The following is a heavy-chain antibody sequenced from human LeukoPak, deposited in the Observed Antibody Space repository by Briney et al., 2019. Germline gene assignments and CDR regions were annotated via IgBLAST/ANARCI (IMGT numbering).Heavy chain of an antibody. CDR2: ISSSSSTI. D-gene: IGHD6-6*01. V-gene: IGHV3-48*04. CDR3: ARLYSSSSGLAPSY. Sequence: PGGSLRLSCAASGFTFSSYSMNWVRQAPGKGLEWVSYISSSSSTIYYADSVKGRVTISRDNAKNSLYLQMNSLRAEDTAVYYCARLYSSSSGLAPSYWGQGALVTVSS. CDR1: GFTFSSYS. J-gene: IGHJ4*02.